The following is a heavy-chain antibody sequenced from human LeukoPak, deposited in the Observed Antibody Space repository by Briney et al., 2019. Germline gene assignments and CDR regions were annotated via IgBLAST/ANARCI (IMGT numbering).Heavy chain of an antibody. Sequence: GGSLRLSCAASGFTFSSYSMNWVRQAQGKGLERVSYISSSSSTIYYADSVKGRFTIYRDNAKNSLYLQMNSLRAEDTAVYYCARGPELGRGEGYWGQGTLVTVSS. CDR3: ARGPELGRGEGY. CDR2: ISSSSSTI. V-gene: IGHV3-48*01. J-gene: IGHJ4*02. D-gene: IGHD3-10*01. CDR1: GFTFSSYS.